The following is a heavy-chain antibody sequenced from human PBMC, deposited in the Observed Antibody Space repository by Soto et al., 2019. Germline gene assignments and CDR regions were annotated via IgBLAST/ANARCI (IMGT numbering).Heavy chain of an antibody. J-gene: IGHJ4*02. CDR2: IWNDGSNK. CDR3: ARDNWNDGYYFDN. CDR1: GFSFSSYG. Sequence: QVQLVEPGGGVVQPGRSLRVSCAASGFSFSSYGMHWVRQAPGKGLEWVAFIWNDGSNKFYVDSVTGRFTISRDNSKNKVHLQMNSLRAEDTAVYYCARDNWNDGYYFDNWGQGNLVTVSS. V-gene: IGHV3-33*01. D-gene: IGHD1-20*01.